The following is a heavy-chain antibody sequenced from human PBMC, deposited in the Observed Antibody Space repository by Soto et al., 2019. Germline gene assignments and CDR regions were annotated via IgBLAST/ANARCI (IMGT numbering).Heavy chain of an antibody. CDR2: INHSGST. J-gene: IGHJ4*02. V-gene: IGHV4-34*01. CDR3: ARGGRLRIVVVPAATANYFDY. Sequence: SETLSLTCAVYGGSFSGYYWSWIRQPPGKGLEWIGEINHSGSTNYNPSLKSRVTISVDTSKNQFSLKLSSVTAADTAVYYCARGGRLRIVVVPAATANYFDYWGQGTLVTVSS. CDR1: GGSFSGYY. D-gene: IGHD2-2*01.